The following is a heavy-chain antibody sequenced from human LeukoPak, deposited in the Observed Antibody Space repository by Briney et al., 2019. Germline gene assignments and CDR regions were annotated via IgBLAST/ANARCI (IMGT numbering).Heavy chain of an antibody. CDR3: AKDLGYCSSTSCHFDY. J-gene: IGHJ4*02. CDR2: ISGSGGST. CDR1: GFTFSSYA. Sequence: GGSLRLSCAASGFTFSSYAMSWVRQAPGKGLEWASAISGSGGSTYYADSVKGRFTISRDNSKNTLYLQMNSLRAEDTAVYYCAKDLGYCSSTSCHFDYWGQGTLVTVSS. V-gene: IGHV3-23*01. D-gene: IGHD2-2*01.